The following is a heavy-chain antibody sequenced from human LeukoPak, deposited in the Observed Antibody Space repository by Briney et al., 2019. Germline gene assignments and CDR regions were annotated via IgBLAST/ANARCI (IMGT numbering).Heavy chain of an antibody. D-gene: IGHD6-13*01. J-gene: IGHJ6*02. Sequence: GRSLRLSCAASGVILDNYAMNWVRQAPGQGREWVSRINRNSDNIRYADSVKGRFTIHRDNGENSQYLQLSSLRPDDTAVYYCAKDQGSSWPDNGMDVWGQGTTVTVSS. CDR2: INRNSDNI. V-gene: IGHV3-9*01. CDR3: AKDQGSSWPDNGMDV. CDR1: GVILDNYA.